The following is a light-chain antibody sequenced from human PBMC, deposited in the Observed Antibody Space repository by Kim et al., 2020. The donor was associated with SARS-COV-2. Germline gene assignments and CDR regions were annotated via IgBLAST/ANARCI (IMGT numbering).Light chain of an antibody. CDR3: QQSYSTPRT. V-gene: IGKV1-39*01. CDR1: QSISSY. Sequence: ATVGDRVTITCRASQSISSYLNWYQQKPGKAPKLLIYAASSLQSGVPSRFSGSGSGTDFTLTISSLQPEDFATYYCQQSYSTPRTFGQGTKLEIK. J-gene: IGKJ2*01. CDR2: AAS.